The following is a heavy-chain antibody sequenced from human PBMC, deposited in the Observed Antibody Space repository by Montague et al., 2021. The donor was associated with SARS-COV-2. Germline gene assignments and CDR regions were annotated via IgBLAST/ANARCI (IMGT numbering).Heavy chain of an antibody. J-gene: IGHJ5*02. V-gene: IGHV4-39*01. CDR3: AMLVWFGELSSENWFDP. CDR1: GGSISSSSNY. CDR2: IYYSGST. D-gene: IGHD3-10*01. Sequence: SETLSLTCTVSGGSISSSSNYWGWLRQPPGKGLEWIGSIYYSGSTYYXXXLKSRVTIPVDTSKNQFSLKLNSVTAADTAVYYCAMLVWFGELSSENWFDPWGQGTLVTVPS.